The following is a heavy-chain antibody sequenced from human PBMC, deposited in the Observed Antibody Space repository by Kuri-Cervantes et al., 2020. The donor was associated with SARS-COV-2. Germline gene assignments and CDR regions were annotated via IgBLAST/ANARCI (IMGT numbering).Heavy chain of an antibody. CDR1: GFTFSDYW. D-gene: IGHD3-10*01. V-gene: IGHV3-7*03. J-gene: IGHJ3*01. CDR3: ARESSESDDALDL. CDR2: INHYGAEK. Sequence: GGSLRLSCAVSGFTFSDYWMSWARQAPGKGLEWVANINHYGAEKYYVDSVKGRFIISRDNAKNSLYLQMNSLRAEDTALYYCARESSESDDALDLWGQGTLVTVSS.